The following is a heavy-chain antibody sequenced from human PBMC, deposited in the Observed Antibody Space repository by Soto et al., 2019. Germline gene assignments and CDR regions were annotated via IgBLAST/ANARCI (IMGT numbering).Heavy chain of an antibody. J-gene: IGHJ4*02. V-gene: IGHV1-46*01. CDR3: ATRDPGHY. CDR1: GYTFTTYY. CDR2: IRTDGGRT. Sequence: QVQLVQSGAEVKKPGASVKVSCKASGYTFTTYYMHWVRQAPGQGLEWMGIIRTDGGRTSYAQKFQGRVPMSRDRDTSTVYMELSSLRSEGPAVYYCATRDPGHYWGQGTLVTVSS.